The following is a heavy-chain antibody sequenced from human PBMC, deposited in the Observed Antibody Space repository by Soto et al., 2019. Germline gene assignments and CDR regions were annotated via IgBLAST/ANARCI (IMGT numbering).Heavy chain of an antibody. CDR1: GGSISSGGYY. CDR2: IYYSGST. J-gene: IGHJ6*02. D-gene: IGHD2-15*01. Sequence: QVQLQESGPGLVKPSQTLSLTCTVSGGSISSGGYYWSWIRQHPGKGLEWIGYIYYSGSTYYNPSLKSRVTISVDTSKNQSSLKLSSVTAADTAVYYCARRPCSGGSCYGMDVWGQGTTVTVSS. V-gene: IGHV4-31*03. CDR3: ARRPCSGGSCYGMDV.